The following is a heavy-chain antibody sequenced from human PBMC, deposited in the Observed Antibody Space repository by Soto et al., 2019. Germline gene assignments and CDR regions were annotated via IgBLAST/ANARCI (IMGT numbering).Heavy chain of an antibody. Sequence: EMQLVESGGGLVQPGGSLRLSCAASGFTVSTFYMNWIRQAPGKGLEWVSVIYSGDRTSYADSVRGRFTISRDSSKNTLYLQWNSRTAEEPAVYFCATEFYSRFDSWGQGTPVTVSS. D-gene: IGHD2-15*01. CDR2: IYSGDRT. CDR3: ATEFYSRFDS. CDR1: GFTVSTFY. V-gene: IGHV3-66*01. J-gene: IGHJ5*01.